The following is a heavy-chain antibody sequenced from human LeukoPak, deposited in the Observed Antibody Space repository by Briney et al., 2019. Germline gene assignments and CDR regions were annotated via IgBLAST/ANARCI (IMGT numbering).Heavy chain of an antibody. J-gene: IGHJ3*02. CDR3: ARERITDAFDI. V-gene: IGHV3-74*01. Sequence: GGSLRLSCAASGFTFSSYWVHWVRQAPGEGLVWVSRINSDGSTTSYADSVKGRFTISRDNAKNTLYLQMNSLRAGDTAVYYCARERITDAFDIWGQGTMVTVSS. CDR2: INSDGSTT. D-gene: IGHD3-10*01. CDR1: GFTFSSYW.